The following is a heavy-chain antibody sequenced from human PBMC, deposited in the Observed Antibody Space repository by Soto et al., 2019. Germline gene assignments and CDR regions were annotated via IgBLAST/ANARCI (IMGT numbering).Heavy chain of an antibody. V-gene: IGHV1-69*01. J-gene: IGHJ4*02. Sequence: QEQLVQSGAEVKKSGSSVKVSCKDTGGLFSSYAVSWVRQAPGQGLEWMGGIIPVFDTVYYAQKFQGRVTITADESTNTAYMEPSSLRSEDTAMYYCARGGSGYVWFDEVWGQGTLVTVSS. CDR2: IIPVFDTV. CDR1: GGLFSSYA. CDR3: ARGGSGYVWFDEV. D-gene: IGHD3-22*01.